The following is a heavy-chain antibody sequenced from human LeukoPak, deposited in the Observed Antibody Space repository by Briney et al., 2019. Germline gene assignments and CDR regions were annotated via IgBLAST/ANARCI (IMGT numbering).Heavy chain of an antibody. CDR2: ISAYNGNT. CDR1: GYTFTSYG. J-gene: IGHJ6*02. Sequence: ASVKVSCKASGYTFTSYGISWVRQAPGQGLEWMRWISAYNGNTNYAQKLRGRVTMTTDTSTSTAYMELRSLRSDDTAVYYCAYRPGSYYDILTGYPHGMDVWGQGTTVTVSS. CDR3: AYRPGSYYDILTGYPHGMDV. V-gene: IGHV1-18*01. D-gene: IGHD3-9*01.